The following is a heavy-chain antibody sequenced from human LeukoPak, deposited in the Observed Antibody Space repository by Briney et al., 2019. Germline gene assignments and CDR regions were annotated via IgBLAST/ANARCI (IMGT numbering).Heavy chain of an antibody. V-gene: IGHV3-30*14. CDR2: ISYDGSNR. J-gene: IGHJ4*02. D-gene: IGHD4/OR15-4a*01. CDR3: ARRAGAYSHPYDY. Sequence: GGSLRLSCAASGFTFSSYAMHWVRQAPGKGLEWVAVISYDGSNRYYADSVKGRFTISRDNSKNTLYLQMNSLRAEDTAVYYCARRAGAYSHPYDYWGQGTLVTVSS. CDR1: GFTFSSYA.